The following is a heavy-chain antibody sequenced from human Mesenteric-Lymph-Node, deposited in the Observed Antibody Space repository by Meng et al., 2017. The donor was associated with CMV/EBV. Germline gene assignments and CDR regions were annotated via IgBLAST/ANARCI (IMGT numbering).Heavy chain of an antibody. D-gene: IGHD6-6*01. CDR3: AREREVSGSSSSGMDV. V-gene: IGHV1-2*02. CDR2: IIPMLDII. CDR1: GNTFNTYT. Sequence: ASVKVSCKVSGNTFNTYTISWVRQAPGQGLEWMGRIIPMLDIIVYAQKFEGRVTMTRDTSISTAYMELSRLRSDDTAVYYCAREREVSGSSSSGMDVWGQGTTVTVSS. J-gene: IGHJ6*02.